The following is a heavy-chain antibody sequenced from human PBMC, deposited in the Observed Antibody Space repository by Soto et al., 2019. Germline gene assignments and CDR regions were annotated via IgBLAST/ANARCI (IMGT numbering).Heavy chain of an antibody. J-gene: IGHJ6*02. Sequence: QVQLVQSGAEVKKPGASVKVSCKASGYTFTSYGISWVRQAAGQGLEWMGWISAYNGNTNYAQKLQGRVTMTTDTSTSTAYMELRSLRSDDTAVYYCARATLLGYCSGGSCYSDYYYGMDVWGQGTTVTVSS. CDR1: GYTFTSYG. D-gene: IGHD2-15*01. CDR2: ISAYNGNT. V-gene: IGHV1-18*01. CDR3: ARATLLGYCSGGSCYSDYYYGMDV.